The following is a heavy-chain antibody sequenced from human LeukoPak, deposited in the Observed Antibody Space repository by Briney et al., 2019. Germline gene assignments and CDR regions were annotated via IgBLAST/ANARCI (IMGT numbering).Heavy chain of an antibody. V-gene: IGHV1-18*01. J-gene: IGHJ4*02. CDR3: VRTVTTGKIDY. CDR1: GYSYTSYG. CDR2: ISAYNGNT. Sequence: ASVKVSCKASGYSYTSYGISWVRQAPGQGLEWMGWISAYNGNTNYAQKLQGRVTMTTDTSTSTAYMELRSLRSDDTAVYYCVRTVTTGKIDYWGQGTLVTVSS. D-gene: IGHD4-17*01.